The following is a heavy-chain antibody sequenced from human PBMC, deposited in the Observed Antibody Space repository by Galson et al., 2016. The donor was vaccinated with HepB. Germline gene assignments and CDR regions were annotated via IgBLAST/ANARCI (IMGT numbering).Heavy chain of an antibody. V-gene: IGHV3-74*01. Sequence: SLRLSCAASGFTFNYYWMHWVRQAPGKGLVWVARINSDGSDTNYADSVKSQFTISRDNAKNRLYLQMNSLRAEDTAVYYCVRDYYHTSGRHFDYWGQGTLVTVSS. CDR2: INSDGSDT. CDR3: VRDYYHTSGRHFDY. CDR1: GFTFNYYW. J-gene: IGHJ4*02. D-gene: IGHD3-22*01.